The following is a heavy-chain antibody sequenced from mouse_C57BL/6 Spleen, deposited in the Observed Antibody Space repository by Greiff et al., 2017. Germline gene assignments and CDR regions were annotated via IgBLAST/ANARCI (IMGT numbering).Heavy chain of an antibody. Sequence: EVQLQQSGAELVKPRASVKLSCTASGFNIKDYYMHWVKQRTEQGLEWIGRIDPEDGETKYAPKCQGEATLTADTASNAAYLQLSSLTSEDTAVYYCALYYYGSSYNVDYWGQGTTLTVSS. CDR3: ALYYYGSSYNVDY. V-gene: IGHV14-2*01. CDR1: GFNIKDYY. D-gene: IGHD1-1*01. J-gene: IGHJ2*01. CDR2: IDPEDGET.